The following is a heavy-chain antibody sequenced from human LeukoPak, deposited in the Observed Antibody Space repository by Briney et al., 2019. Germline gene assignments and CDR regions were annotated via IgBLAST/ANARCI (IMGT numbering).Heavy chain of an antibody. CDR1: GGSITTSSYY. Sequence: ASETLSLTCTVSGGSITTSSYYWGWIRQPPGKGLEWIGIIYYSGSTYYNPPLKGRVTISVDTSKNQFSLKLSSVTAADTAVYYCARAFRARYFDLWGRGTLVTVSS. V-gene: IGHV4-39*01. CDR2: IYYSGST. J-gene: IGHJ2*01. CDR3: ARAFRARYFDL. D-gene: IGHD2/OR15-2a*01.